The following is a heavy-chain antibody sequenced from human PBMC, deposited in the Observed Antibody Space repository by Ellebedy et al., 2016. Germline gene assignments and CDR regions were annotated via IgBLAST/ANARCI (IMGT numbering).Heavy chain of an antibody. Sequence: GGSLRLSCAASGFTVSSNYMSWVRQAPGKGLEWVSVIYSGGNTHYADSVKGRFTISRDNSKNTLHLQMNSLRVEDTAVYYCARDRGDCSSGRCYSDYFDYWGQGTLVTVSS. CDR2: IYSGGNT. J-gene: IGHJ4*02. CDR3: ARDRGDCSSGRCYSDYFDY. V-gene: IGHV3-53*01. D-gene: IGHD2-15*01. CDR1: GFTVSSNY.